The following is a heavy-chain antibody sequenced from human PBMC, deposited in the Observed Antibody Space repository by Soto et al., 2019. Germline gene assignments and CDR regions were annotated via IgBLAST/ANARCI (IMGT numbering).Heavy chain of an antibody. CDR2: IKQDGSEK. V-gene: IGHV3-7*01. Sequence: EVQLVESGGGLVQPGGSLRLSCAASGFTFSSYWMSWVRQAPGKGLEWVANIKQDGSEKYYVDSGKGRFTISRDNAKYSLYLKMKSLRDENPAVYYCARDGRDYDFWSGYYRYYYYYYMDVWGKGTTVTVSS. CDR3: ARDGRDYDFWSGYYRYYYYYYMDV. CDR1: GFTFSSYW. D-gene: IGHD3-3*01. J-gene: IGHJ6*03.